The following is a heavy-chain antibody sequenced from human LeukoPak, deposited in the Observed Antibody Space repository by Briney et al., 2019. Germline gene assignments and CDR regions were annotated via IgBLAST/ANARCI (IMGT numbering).Heavy chain of an antibody. CDR1: GYTFTSYG. V-gene: IGHV1-18*01. CDR2: ISAYNGNT. Sequence: ASVKVSCKASGYTFTSYGISWVRQAPGQGLEWMGWISAYNGNTNYAQKLQGRVTMTTDTSTSTAYMELRSLRSDDTAVYCCARGGGQLELLYYFDYWGQGTLVTVSS. CDR3: ARGGGQLELLYYFDY. J-gene: IGHJ4*02. D-gene: IGHD1-7*01.